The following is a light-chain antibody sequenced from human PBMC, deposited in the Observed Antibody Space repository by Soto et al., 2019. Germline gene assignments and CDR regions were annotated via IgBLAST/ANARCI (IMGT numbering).Light chain of an antibody. Sequence: EIVLTQSPATLSLSPGEGATLSCRASQYANTHLAWYQQKPGQAPRLLIHDASYRATGVPARFRGSGSGTDFTLTITFLEPEDFAVYYCQQRNSWPYTFGQGTKLEI. CDR2: DAS. CDR3: QQRNSWPYT. J-gene: IGKJ2*01. V-gene: IGKV3-11*01. CDR1: QYANTH.